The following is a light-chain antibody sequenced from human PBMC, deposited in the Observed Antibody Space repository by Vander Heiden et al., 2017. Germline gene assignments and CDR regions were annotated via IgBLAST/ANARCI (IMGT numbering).Light chain of an antibody. Sequence: TVLTQPPATLALSPAHCATLSCRASQSVGSYLVWFQQKPGQAPRLLIYDASKRAAGIPARFSGSGSGTDFSLTSSSLEPEDFEVYYCQQRANWITFGQGTRLEIK. J-gene: IGKJ5*01. CDR2: DAS. CDR1: QSVGSY. V-gene: IGKV3-11*01. CDR3: QQRANWIT.